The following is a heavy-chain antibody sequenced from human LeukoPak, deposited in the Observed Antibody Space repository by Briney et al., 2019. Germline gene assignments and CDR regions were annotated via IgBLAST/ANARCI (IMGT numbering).Heavy chain of an antibody. CDR2: ISYDGSNK. V-gene: IGHV3-30*04. D-gene: IGHD3-16*01. CDR3: AKDLYGATIN. Sequence: GGSLRLSCAASGFTFSSYAMHWVRQAPGKGLEWVAVISYDGSNKYYADSVKGRFTISRDNSKNTLYLQMNSLRAEDTAVYYCAKDLYGATINWGQGTLVTVSS. J-gene: IGHJ4*02. CDR1: GFTFSSYA.